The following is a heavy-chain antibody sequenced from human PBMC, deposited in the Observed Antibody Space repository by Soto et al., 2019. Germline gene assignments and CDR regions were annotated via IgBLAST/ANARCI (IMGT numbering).Heavy chain of an antibody. D-gene: IGHD6-13*01. V-gene: IGHV3-33*01. CDR1: GFTFSSYG. J-gene: IGHJ4*02. Sequence: GGSLRLSCAASGFTFSSYGMHWVRQAPGKGLEWVAVIWYDGSNKYYADSVKGRFTISRDNSKNTLYLQMNSLRAEDTAVYYCAGSTAAAGTERLDYWGQGTLVTVSS. CDR2: IWYDGSNK. CDR3: AGSTAAAGTERLDY.